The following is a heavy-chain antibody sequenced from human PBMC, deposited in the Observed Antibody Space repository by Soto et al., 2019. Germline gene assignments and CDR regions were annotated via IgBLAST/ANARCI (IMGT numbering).Heavy chain of an antibody. J-gene: IGHJ6*02. V-gene: IGHV4-61*01. CDR2: IHVSGST. CDR1: GGXVSSGIYQ. CDR3: ARDGHGMDV. Sequence: LSLTCTFSGGXVSSGIYQWTWIRQPPGKGLEWIAYIHVSGSTNDNPSLKRRVTMSIDTSKNQLYLKMSYVTAADTAVYYCARDGHGMDVWGQGPNVT.